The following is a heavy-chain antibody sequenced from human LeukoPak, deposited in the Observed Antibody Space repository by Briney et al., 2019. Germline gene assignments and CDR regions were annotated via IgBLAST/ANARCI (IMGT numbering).Heavy chain of an antibody. CDR3: ARLSHSGYSSGWDYFDY. CDR2: IWYDGSNK. Sequence: GGSLRLSCAASGFTFSSYGMHWVRQAPGKGLEWVAVIWYDGSNKYYADSVKGRFTISRDNSKNTLYLQMNSLRAEDTAVYYCARLSHSGYSSGWDYFDYWGQGTLVTVSS. V-gene: IGHV3-33*01. CDR1: GFTFSSYG. J-gene: IGHJ4*02. D-gene: IGHD6-19*01.